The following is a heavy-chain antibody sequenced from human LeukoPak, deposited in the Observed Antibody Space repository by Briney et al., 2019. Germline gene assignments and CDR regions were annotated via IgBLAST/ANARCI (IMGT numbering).Heavy chain of an antibody. J-gene: IGHJ5*02. CDR1: GGSFSGYY. CDR2: INHSGST. CDR3: ARGIVGATA. Sequence: SETLSLTCAVCGGSFSGYYWSWIRQPPGKGLEWIGEINHSGSTNYNPSLKSRVTISVDTSKNQFSLKLSSVTAADTAVYYCARGIVGATAWGQGTLVTVSS. V-gene: IGHV4-34*01. D-gene: IGHD1-26*01.